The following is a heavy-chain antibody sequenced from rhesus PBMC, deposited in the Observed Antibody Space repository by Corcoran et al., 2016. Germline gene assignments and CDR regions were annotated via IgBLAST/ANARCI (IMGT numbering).Heavy chain of an antibody. Sequence: EVQLVESGGGLAKHGGSLRLSCAASGFTFSSYWMHGVRQAPGRGLEWISAINSAGSSTYYADSVKGRFTISRENAKNTLYLQMDSLRAEDTAVYYCATPEGGYGNYFGHYWGQGVLVTVSS. V-gene: IGHV3-14*01. J-gene: IGHJ4*01. CDR1: GFTFSSYW. D-gene: IGHD4-35*01. CDR3: ATPEGGYGNYFGHY. CDR2: INSAGSST.